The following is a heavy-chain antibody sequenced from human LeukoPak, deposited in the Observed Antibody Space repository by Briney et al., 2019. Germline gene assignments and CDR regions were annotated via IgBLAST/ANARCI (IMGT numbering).Heavy chain of an antibody. CDR2: INPNSGGT. V-gene: IGHV1-2*02. D-gene: IGHD6-19*01. J-gene: IGHJ6*03. CDR1: GYTFTGYY. CDR3: ARVIAVAGRDYYYYYMDV. Sequence: ASVKVSCKASGYTFTGYYMHWVRQAPGQGLEWMGWINPNSGGTNYAQKFQGRVTMTRDTSISTAYMELSSLRSEDTAVYYCARVIAVAGRDYYYYYMDVWGKGTTVTVSS.